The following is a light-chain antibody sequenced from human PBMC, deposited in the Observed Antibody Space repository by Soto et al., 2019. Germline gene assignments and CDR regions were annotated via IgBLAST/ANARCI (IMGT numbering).Light chain of an antibody. J-gene: IGKJ3*01. CDR2: GAS. V-gene: IGKV1-39*01. CDR3: LQTYSTPFT. CDR1: QSVFNY. Sequence: DIQMTQSPSSLSASVVDRVTITCRASQSVFNYLNWYQQKPGRAPKLLIFGASSLLSGVPSKFSGSGSGTHFTLTISSLQPEDFATYYCLQTYSTPFTFGPGTKVDI.